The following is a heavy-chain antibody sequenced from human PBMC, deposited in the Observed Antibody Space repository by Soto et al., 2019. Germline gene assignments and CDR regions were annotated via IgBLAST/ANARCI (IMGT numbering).Heavy chain of an antibody. CDR1: GGSISSGDYY. D-gene: IGHD2-21*02. V-gene: IGHV4-30-4*01. Sequence: QVQLQESSPGLVKPSQTLSLTCTVSGGSISSGDYYWSWIRQPPGKGLEWIGYIYYSGSTYYNPSLKSRVTISVDTSKNQFSLKLSSVTAADTAVYYCAQSLKWSGLVVTVGYWGQGTLVTVSS. CDR2: IYYSGST. CDR3: AQSLKWSGLVVTVGY. J-gene: IGHJ4*02.